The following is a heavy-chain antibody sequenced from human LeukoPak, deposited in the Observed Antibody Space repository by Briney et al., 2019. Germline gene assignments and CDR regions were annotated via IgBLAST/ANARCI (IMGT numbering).Heavy chain of an antibody. CDR3: TKDLTPGGADS. V-gene: IGHV3-9*01. J-gene: IGHJ5*01. CDR2: IMWNSVTI. CDR1: GLTLDEHA. Sequence: GGSLRLSCVVSGLTLDEHAMHWVREVPGKGLEWVSGIMWNSVTIDYADSVKGRFTISRDNAKNAMYLQMNSLRIDDTALYYCTKDLTPGGADSWGQGTLVTVSS. D-gene: IGHD3-16*01.